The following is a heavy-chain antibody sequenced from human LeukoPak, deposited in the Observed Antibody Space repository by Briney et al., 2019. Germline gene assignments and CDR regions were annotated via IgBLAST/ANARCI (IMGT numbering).Heavy chain of an antibody. Sequence: GASVRVSCKASGYTFTSYYMHWVRQAPGQGLEWMGVINPSGGSTSYAQKFQGRVTMTRDTSTSTVYMELSSLRSEDTAVYYCARDYQEIAAAGRAGDAFDIWGQGTMVTVSS. V-gene: IGHV1-46*01. J-gene: IGHJ3*02. CDR2: INPSGGST. CDR3: ARDYQEIAAAGRAGDAFDI. CDR1: GYTFTSYY. D-gene: IGHD6-13*01.